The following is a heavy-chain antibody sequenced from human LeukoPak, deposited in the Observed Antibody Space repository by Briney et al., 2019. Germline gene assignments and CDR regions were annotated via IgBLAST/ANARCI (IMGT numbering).Heavy chain of an antibody. CDR1: AFLLSTSKMC. J-gene: IGHJ4*02. D-gene: IGHD2-21*01. Sequence: SGPTLVNPTQTLTLTCTFSAFLLSTSKMCVNFIRQPPGKALEWLARIDWDDDEYYSTSLRPRLTISKDTSKNQVVLTMTNMDPVDTATYYCARIIAGPDYFDSWGQGTLVTVSS. CDR2: IDWDDDE. CDR3: ARIIAGPDYFDS. V-gene: IGHV2-70*11.